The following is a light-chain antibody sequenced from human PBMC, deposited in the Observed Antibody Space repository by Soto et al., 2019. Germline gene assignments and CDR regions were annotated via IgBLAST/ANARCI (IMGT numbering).Light chain of an antibody. CDR2: SNN. CDR3: ATWDDSLNGWV. J-gene: IGLJ3*02. V-gene: IGLV1-44*01. CDR1: SSNIGSNA. Sequence: QSVLTKPPSASGTPGQRVTLSCSGSSSNIGSNAVSWYQQLPGTAPKVIIYSNNQRPSGVPDRFSGSKSGTSASLAISGLQSEDDADYYCATWDDSLNGWVFGGGTKVTGL.